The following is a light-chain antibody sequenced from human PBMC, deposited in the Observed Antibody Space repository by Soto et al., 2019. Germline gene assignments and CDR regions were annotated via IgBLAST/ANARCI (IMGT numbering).Light chain of an antibody. CDR3: QQYKIWPPFT. Sequence: EIVMTQSPATLSVSPGERATLSCRASQSLSDNLAWYQQKPGQAPRLLIYGASTRATGIPARFSGSGSGTAFTLTINSLQSEDSAVYYCQQYKIWPPFTFGPGTKVDI. CDR2: GAS. J-gene: IGKJ3*01. CDR1: QSLSDN. V-gene: IGKV3-15*01.